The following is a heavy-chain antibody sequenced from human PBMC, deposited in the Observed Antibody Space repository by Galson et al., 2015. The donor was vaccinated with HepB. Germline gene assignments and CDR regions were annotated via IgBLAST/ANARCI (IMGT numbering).Heavy chain of an antibody. D-gene: IGHD6-19*01. J-gene: IGHJ4*02. CDR3: ARVHPEYTSGWYRQALYYFDS. CDR2: ISGSGGST. CDR1: GFTSANYV. Sequence: SLRLSCAASGFTSANYVMNWVRQAPGKGLEWVSSISGSGGSTYYRGSFKGRFTISRDNSKNTLFLQKTGLTPDDTAIYYCARVHPEYTSGWYRQALYYFDSWGQGTLVAVSS. V-gene: IGHV3-23*01.